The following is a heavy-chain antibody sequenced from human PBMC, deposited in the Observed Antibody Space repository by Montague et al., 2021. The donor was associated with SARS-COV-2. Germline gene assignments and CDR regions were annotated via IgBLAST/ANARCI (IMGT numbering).Heavy chain of an antibody. CDR2: IYTSGST. CDR3: ARDGYSSGWNGLHWFDP. J-gene: IGHJ5*02. Sequence: TLSLTCTVSIGSISSGSYYWSWIRQPAGKGLEWIGRIYTSGSTNYNPPLKSRVTISVDTSRNQFSLKLSSVTAADTAVYYCARDGYSSGWNGLHWFDPWGRGTLVTVSS. V-gene: IGHV4-61*02. CDR1: IGSISSGSYY. D-gene: IGHD6-25*01.